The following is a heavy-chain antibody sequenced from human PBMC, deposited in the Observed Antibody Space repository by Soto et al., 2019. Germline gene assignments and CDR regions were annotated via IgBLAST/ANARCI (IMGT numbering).Heavy chain of an antibody. CDR2: IYYSGSI. CDR3: AREIAVAGTHYFDY. J-gene: IGHJ4*02. D-gene: IGHD6-19*01. V-gene: IGHV4-59*01. CDR1: GGSISNYY. Sequence: SETLSLTCTVSGGSISNYYWSWIRQPPGKGLEWIGYIYYSGSINYNPSLKSRVTISEDTSKNQFSLKMSSVTAADAAVYYCAREIAVAGTHYFDYWGQGTLVTVSS.